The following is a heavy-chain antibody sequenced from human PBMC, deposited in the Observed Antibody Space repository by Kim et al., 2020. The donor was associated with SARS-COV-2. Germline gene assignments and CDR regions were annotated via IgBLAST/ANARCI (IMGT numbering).Heavy chain of an antibody. CDR3: AKTPGGYTYGRFYFDS. CDR1: GFTFSSYA. Sequence: GGSLRLSCAASGFTFSSYAMSWVRQAPGKGLEWVSAITVNGGTTYYADSVKGRFTIFRDNSKDTFYLQMNSLRAEDTAVYYCAKTPGGYTYGRFYFDSWG. D-gene: IGHD5-18*01. V-gene: IGHV3-23*01. J-gene: IGHJ4*01. CDR2: ITVNGGTT.